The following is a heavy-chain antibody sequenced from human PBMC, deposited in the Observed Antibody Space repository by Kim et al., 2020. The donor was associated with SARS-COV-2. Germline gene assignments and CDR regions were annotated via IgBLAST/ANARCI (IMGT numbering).Heavy chain of an antibody. Sequence: ASVKVSCKASGYTFDTYALYWVRQAPGQRFEWMGCINGGNGNTRYSQNFQGRVTITRDTSASTSYMELSSLTSKDTAVYFCAREGLGSYNWLDPWGQGTL. J-gene: IGHJ5*02. CDR1: GYTFDTYA. V-gene: IGHV1-3*01. D-gene: IGHD3-10*01. CDR3: AREGLGSYNWLDP. CDR2: INGGNGNT.